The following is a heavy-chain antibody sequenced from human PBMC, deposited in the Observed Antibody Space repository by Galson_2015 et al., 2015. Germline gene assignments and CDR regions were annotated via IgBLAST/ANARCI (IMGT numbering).Heavy chain of an antibody. Sequence: SLRLSCAASGFTFRSYWMSWVRQAPGKGLEWVANIKEDGSQEYYVDSVKGRFTISRENAENSLFLQMNSLRAEDSAVYFCARDLYYASGSDPGYGGQGPLLTVSS. J-gene: IGHJ4*02. CDR2: IKEDGSQE. D-gene: IGHD3-10*01. CDR3: ARDLYYASGSDPGY. V-gene: IGHV3-7*01. CDR1: GFTFRSYW.